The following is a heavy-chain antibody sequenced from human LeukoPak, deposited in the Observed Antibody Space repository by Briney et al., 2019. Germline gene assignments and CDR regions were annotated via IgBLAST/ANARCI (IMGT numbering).Heavy chain of an antibody. Sequence: PGGSLRLSCAASGSTFSSYAMSWVRQAPGKGLEWVSAISGSGGSTYYADSVKGRFTISRDNSKNTLYLQMNSLRPEDSAVYSCAKYSYYSDSSGYYFRWGQGTMVTVSS. J-gene: IGHJ3*01. D-gene: IGHD3-22*01. V-gene: IGHV3-23*01. CDR2: ISGSGGST. CDR1: GSTFSSYA. CDR3: AKYSYYSDSSGYYFR.